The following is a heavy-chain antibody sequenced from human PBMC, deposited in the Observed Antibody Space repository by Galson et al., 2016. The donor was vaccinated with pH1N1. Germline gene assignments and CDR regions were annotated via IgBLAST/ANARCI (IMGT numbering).Heavy chain of an antibody. J-gene: IGHJ4*02. CDR1: GFTFSSYA. Sequence: SLRLSCAASGFTFSSYAMSWVRQAPGKGLEWVSGISGSGDSTFYANSVKGRFTISRDSSKNALYLEMNSLTGEDTAFYYCVKYDSSGYYYGRLANWGQGTLVTVSS. CDR2: ISGSGDST. V-gene: IGHV3-23*01. CDR3: VKYDSSGYYYGRLAN. D-gene: IGHD3-22*01.